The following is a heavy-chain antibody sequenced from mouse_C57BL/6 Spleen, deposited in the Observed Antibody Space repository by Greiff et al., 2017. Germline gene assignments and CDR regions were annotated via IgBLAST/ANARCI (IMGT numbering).Heavy chain of an antibody. V-gene: IGHV1-62-2*01. J-gene: IGHJ2*01. D-gene: IGHD2-10*02. CDR1: GYTFTEYC. CDR2: VYPGSSSI. Sequence: VQLQQPGAELVKPGASVKLSCKASGYTFTEYCIHWVKQRSGQGLEWIGWVYPGSSSIKYNEKFKDKATLTADKSSSTIYMELRSLTSEDSAVYFCARHEEVWGFNYWGQGTTRTVSS. CDR3: ARHEEVWGFNY.